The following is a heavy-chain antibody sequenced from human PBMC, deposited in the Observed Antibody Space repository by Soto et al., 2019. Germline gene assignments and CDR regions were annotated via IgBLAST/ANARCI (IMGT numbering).Heavy chain of an antibody. V-gene: IGHV4-4*02. J-gene: IGHJ4*02. D-gene: IGHD3-22*01. CDR1: GGSISSSNW. CDR2: IYHSGST. Sequence: SETLSLTCAVSGGSISSSNWWSWVRQPPGKGLEWIGEIYHSGSTNYNPSLKSRVTISVDKSKNQFSLKLSSVTAADTAVYYCARETTYYYDSSGYPLDYWGQGTLVTVSS. CDR3: ARETTYYYDSSGYPLDY.